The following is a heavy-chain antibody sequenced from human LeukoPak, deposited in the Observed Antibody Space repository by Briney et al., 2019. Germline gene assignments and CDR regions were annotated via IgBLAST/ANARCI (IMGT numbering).Heavy chain of an antibody. D-gene: IGHD1-26*01. V-gene: IGHV4-38-2*02. Sequence: TSETLSLTCTVSGYSISSGYSWGWIRQAPGKGLEWIGSISHSETAAYNPSLKSRGTISIDTSKNQFSLNLRSVTAADTAVYYCAKEDGSADYFDSWGQGTLVTVSS. CDR2: ISHSETA. J-gene: IGHJ4*02. CDR3: AKEDGSADYFDS. CDR1: GYSISSGYS.